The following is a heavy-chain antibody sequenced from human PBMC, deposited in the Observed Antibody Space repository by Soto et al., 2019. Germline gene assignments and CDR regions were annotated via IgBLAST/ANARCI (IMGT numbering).Heavy chain of an antibody. J-gene: IGHJ6*02. Sequence: QVQLVESGGGVVQPGRSLRLSCAASGFTFSSYGMHWVRQAPGKGLEWVAVISYDGSNKYYADSVKGRFTISRDNSKNTLYLQMNSLRAEDTAVYYCAKDRERWLQNRYYYGMDVWGQGTTVTVSS. CDR2: ISYDGSNK. CDR1: GFTFSSYG. D-gene: IGHD5-12*01. CDR3: AKDRERWLQNRYYYGMDV. V-gene: IGHV3-30*18.